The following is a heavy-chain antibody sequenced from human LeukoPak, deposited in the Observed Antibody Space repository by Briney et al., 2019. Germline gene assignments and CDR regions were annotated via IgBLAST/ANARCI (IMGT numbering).Heavy chain of an antibody. CDR1: GFTFSSYA. J-gene: IGHJ4*02. D-gene: IGHD6-13*01. V-gene: IGHV3-23*01. Sequence: GGTLRLSCAASGFTFSSYAMSWVRQAPGKGLEWVSAISGSGGSTYYADSVKGRFTISRDNSKNTLYLQMNSLTADDTAVYYCGRSFSLAAAGTSYWGQGTLVTVSS. CDR3: GRSFSLAAAGTSY. CDR2: ISGSGGST.